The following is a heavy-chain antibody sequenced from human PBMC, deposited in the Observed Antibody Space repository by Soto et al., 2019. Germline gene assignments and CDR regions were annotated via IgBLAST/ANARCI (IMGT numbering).Heavy chain of an antibody. CDR2: ISSGGGTT. CDR1: GFSFSIFA. V-gene: IGHV3-23*01. J-gene: IGHJ4*02. D-gene: IGHD5-18*01. CDR3: VRGYSYV. Sequence: EVHLLESGGGFLQPGGSLRLSCAASGFSFSIFAMNWVRQAPGKGLEWVSTISSGGGTTLYADSVKGRFTISRDNSKNTVSLQMNSLRAEDKAVYYCVRGYSYVWGQGTLVTVSS.